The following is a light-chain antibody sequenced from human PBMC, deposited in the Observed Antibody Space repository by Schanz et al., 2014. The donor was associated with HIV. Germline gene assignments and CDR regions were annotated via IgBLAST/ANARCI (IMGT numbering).Light chain of an antibody. J-gene: IGLJ3*02. CDR3: SSYAATSNVL. CDR2: DVS. V-gene: IGLV2-8*01. Sequence: QSALTQPPSASGSPGQSVTISCTGTSSDVGTYDYVSWYQQHPGKAPKLMIYDVSYRPSGVSNRFSGSKSGNTASLTVSGLQADDEADYYCSSYAATSNVLFGGGTKLTVL. CDR1: SSDVGTYDY.